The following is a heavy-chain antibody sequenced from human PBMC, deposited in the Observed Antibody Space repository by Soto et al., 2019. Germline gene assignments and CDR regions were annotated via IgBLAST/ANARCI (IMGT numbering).Heavy chain of an antibody. CDR3: ARVARIAAAGTSFDY. D-gene: IGHD6-13*01. J-gene: IGHJ4*02. V-gene: IGHV1-46*01. CDR2: INPSGGST. Sequence: ASVKVSCKASGYTFTSYYMHWVRQAPGQGLEWMGIINPSGGSTSYAQKFQGRVTMTRDTSTSTVYMELSSLRSEDTAVYYCARVARIAAAGTSFDYWGQGTLVTVS. CDR1: GYTFTSYY.